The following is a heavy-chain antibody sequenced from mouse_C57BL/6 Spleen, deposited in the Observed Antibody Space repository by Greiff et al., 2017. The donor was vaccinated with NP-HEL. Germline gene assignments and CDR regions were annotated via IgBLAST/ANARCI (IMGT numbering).Heavy chain of an antibody. CDR2: INPSNGGT. V-gene: IGHV1-53*01. CDR3: ANSNYLYYAMDY. J-gene: IGHJ4*01. Sequence: QVHVKQPGTELVKPGASVKLSCKASGYTFTSYWMHWVKQRPGQGLEWIGNINPSNGGTNYNEKFKSKATLTVDKSSSTAYMQLSSLTSEDSAVYYCANSNYLYYAMDYWGQGTSVTVSS. D-gene: IGHD2-5*01. CDR1: GYTFTSYW.